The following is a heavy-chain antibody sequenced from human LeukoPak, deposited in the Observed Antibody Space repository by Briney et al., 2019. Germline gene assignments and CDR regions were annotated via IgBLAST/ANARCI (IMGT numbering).Heavy chain of an antibody. CDR3: ARIAAAGTSAFDY. J-gene: IGHJ4*02. Sequence: GASVKVSCKASGGTFSSYAIIWVRQAPGQGLEWMGRIIPILGIANYAQRFQGRVTITADKSTSTAYMELSSLRSEDTAVYYCARIAAAGTSAFDYWGQGTLVTVSS. V-gene: IGHV1-69*04. CDR1: GGTFSSYA. CDR2: IIPILGIA. D-gene: IGHD6-13*01.